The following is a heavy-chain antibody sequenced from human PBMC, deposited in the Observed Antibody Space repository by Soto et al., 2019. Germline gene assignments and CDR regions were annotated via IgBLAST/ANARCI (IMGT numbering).Heavy chain of an antibody. V-gene: IGHV1-18*01. CDR2: INTYNGDT. J-gene: IGHJ4*02. D-gene: IGHD2-21*01. CDR1: GYTFTTFG. Sequence: ASVKVSCKASGYTFTTFGISWVRQAPGQGLEWMGWINTYNGDTNHAQTLQGRVTMTTDTSTSTGYMELRSLKSDDSAVYYCAREYCDSSRCYGVDYWGQGTLVTVSS. CDR3: AREYCDSSRCYGVDY.